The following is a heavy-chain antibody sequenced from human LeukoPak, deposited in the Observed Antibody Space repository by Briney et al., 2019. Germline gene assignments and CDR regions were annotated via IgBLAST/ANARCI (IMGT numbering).Heavy chain of an antibody. CDR2: INPSGGST. D-gene: IGHD2-2*01. CDR1: GYTFTSYY. J-gene: IGHJ6*02. Sequence: ASVKVSCKASGYTFTSYYMQWVRQAPGQGFEWMGIINPSGGSTRYAQKFLGRVTMTRDTSTSTVYMELSSLRSEDTAVYYCARWVGGPAGINYYGMDVWGQGTTVTVSS. V-gene: IGHV1-46*01. CDR3: ARWVGGPAGINYYGMDV.